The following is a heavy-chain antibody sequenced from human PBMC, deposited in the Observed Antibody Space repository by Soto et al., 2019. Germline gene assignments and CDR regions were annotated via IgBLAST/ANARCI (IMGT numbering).Heavy chain of an antibody. Sequence: QVQLQQWGAGLLRPSETLSLTCAFYGGSFDDFYWSWVRQSPGKGLEWVGEISHDGGTNYSPSLASRVSISVDTSKNQFSLHLRSVTAADTGLYYCARGKLVWYGDLTPYHRDMDVWGQGTTVTVSS. CDR3: ARGKLVWYGDLTPYHRDMDV. CDR1: GGSFDDFY. J-gene: IGHJ6*02. CDR2: ISHDGGT. V-gene: IGHV4-34*02. D-gene: IGHD3-10*01.